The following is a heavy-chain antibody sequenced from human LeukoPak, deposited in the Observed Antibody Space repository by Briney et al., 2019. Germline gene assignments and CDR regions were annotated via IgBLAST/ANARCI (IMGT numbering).Heavy chain of an antibody. V-gene: IGHV3-53*01. CDR1: GFTVSSNY. D-gene: IGHD5-24*01. CDR3: ARLSVEMATIVRGYYYYYYMDV. J-gene: IGHJ6*03. Sequence: GGSLRLSCAASGFTVSSNYMSWVRQAPGKGLEWVSVIYSGGSTYYADSVKGRFTISRDNSKNTLYLQMNSLRAEDTAVYYCARLSVEMATIVRGYYYYYYMDVWGKGTTVTVSS. CDR2: IYSGGST.